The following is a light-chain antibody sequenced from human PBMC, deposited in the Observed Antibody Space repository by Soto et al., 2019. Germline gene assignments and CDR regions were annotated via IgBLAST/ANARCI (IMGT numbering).Light chain of an antibody. J-gene: IGKJ2*01. V-gene: IGKV3-20*01. Sequence: EIVLTQSPGSLSLSPRERATLSCRASQSVSSNHLAWYQQKPGQAPRLLIYGAPRRATGIPDRFSGSGSGTEFNLAISRLVTEDFAVYYCQQYGSSTYTFGQGTKVESK. CDR2: GAP. CDR3: QQYGSSTYT. CDR1: QSVSSNH.